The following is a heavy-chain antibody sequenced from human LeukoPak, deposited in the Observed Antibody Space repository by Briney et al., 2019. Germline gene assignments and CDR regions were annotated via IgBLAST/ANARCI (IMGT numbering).Heavy chain of an antibody. D-gene: IGHD2-15*01. V-gene: IGHV1-8*01. Sequence: ASVKVSCKASGYTFTSYDINWVRQATGQGLEWMGWMNPNSGNTGYAQKFQGRVTMTRNTSISTAYMELSSLRSEDTAVYYCASALRGCSGGSCYSTALYYFDYWGPGTLVTVSS. J-gene: IGHJ4*02. CDR1: GYTFTSYD. CDR3: ASALRGCSGGSCYSTALYYFDY. CDR2: MNPNSGNT.